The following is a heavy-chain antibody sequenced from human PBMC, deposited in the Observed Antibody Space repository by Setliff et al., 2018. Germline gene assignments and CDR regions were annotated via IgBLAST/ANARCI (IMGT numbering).Heavy chain of an antibody. V-gene: IGHV1-18*01. D-gene: IGHD7-27*01. CDR1: GYTFSNYG. CDR2: VTVYNGNT. Sequence: ASVKVSCKASGYTFSNYGVTWVRQAPGQGLEWMGWVTVYNGNTKYAQNLQGRLTLTTDISTSTAYMELGSLTTDDTAVYYCARRWETGDQDAYDIWGQGTMVTVSS. J-gene: IGHJ3*02. CDR3: ARRWETGDQDAYDI.